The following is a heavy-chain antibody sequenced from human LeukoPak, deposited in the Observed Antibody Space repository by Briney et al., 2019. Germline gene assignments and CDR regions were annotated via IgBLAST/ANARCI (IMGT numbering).Heavy chain of an antibody. D-gene: IGHD3-3*01. V-gene: IGHV3-48*03. J-gene: IGHJ4*02. CDR2: ISSSGSTI. Sequence: GGSLRLSCAASGFTFSSYEMNWVRQAPGKGLEWVSYISSSGSTIYYADSVKGRFTISRDNAKNSLYLQMNSLRAEDTAVYYCARALITIFGVVIFDYWGQGTLVTVSS. CDR3: ARALITIFGVVIFDY. CDR1: GFTFSSYE.